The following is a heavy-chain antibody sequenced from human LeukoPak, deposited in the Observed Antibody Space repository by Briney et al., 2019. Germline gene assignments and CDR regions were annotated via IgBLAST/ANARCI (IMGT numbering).Heavy chain of an antibody. D-gene: IGHD3-16*01. J-gene: IGHJ4*02. CDR3: ARLARLFTPYYFDY. CDR1: GGSISSYY. CDR2: IYYSGST. V-gene: IGHV4-59*08. Sequence: SETLSLTCTVSGGSISSYYWSWIRQPPGKGLEWIRYIYYSGSTNYNPSLKSRVTISVDTSKNQFSLKLSSVTAADTDGYYCARLARLFTPYYFDYWDQGTLVTVSS.